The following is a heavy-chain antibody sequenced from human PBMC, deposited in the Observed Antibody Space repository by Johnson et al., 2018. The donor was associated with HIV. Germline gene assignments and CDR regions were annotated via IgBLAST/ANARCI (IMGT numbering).Heavy chain of an antibody. V-gene: IGHV3-13*01. J-gene: IGHJ3*01. Sequence: MQLVESGGGVVQPGGSLRLSCAASGFTFSSYGMHWVRQAPGKGLEWVSAIGTAGDTYYPGSVKGRFTISRENAKNSLYLQMNSLRAGDTAVYYCAKDESDAFEVWGQGTMVTVSS. CDR2: IGTAGDT. CDR1: GFTFSSYG. CDR3: AKDESDAFEV.